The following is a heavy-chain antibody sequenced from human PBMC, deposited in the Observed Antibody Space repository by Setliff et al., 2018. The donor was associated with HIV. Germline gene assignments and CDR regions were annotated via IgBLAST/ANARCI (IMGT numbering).Heavy chain of an antibody. CDR2: IIPIFGTA. J-gene: IGHJ3*02. CDR1: GGTFSSYA. CDR3: ARAPELYSGSYDAFDI. D-gene: IGHD1-26*01. Sequence: WASVKVSCKASGGTFSSYAISWVRQAPGQGLEWMGGIIPIFGTANYAQKFQGRVTITTDESTSTAYMELSSLRSEDTAVYYCARAPELYSGSYDAFDIWGQGTMVTVSS. V-gene: IGHV1-69*05.